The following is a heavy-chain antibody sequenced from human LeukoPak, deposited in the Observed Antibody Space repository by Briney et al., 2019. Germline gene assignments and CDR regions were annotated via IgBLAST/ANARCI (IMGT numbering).Heavy chain of an antibody. J-gene: IGHJ6*03. D-gene: IGHD3-22*01. CDR1: GFAFSSYS. CDR2: ISSSSSTI. CDR3: ARDPRITMIVVAIAEEYYMDV. Sequence: GGSLRLSCAASGFAFSSYSMNWVRQAPGKWLEWVSYISSSSSTIYYADSVKGRFTISRDNAKNSLYLQMNSLRAEDTAVYYCARDPRITMIVVAIAEEYYMDVWGKGTTVTVSS. V-gene: IGHV3-48*04.